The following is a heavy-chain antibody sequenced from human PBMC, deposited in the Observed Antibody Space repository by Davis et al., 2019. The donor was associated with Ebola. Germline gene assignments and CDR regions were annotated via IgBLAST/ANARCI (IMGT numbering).Heavy chain of an antibody. CDR2: TYYTSKWFN. D-gene: IGHD3-16*01. CDR3: VRGWGRSGLDV. J-gene: IGHJ6*02. V-gene: IGHV6-1*01. CDR1: GDSVPSGG. Sequence: PSETLSLTCAISGDSVPSGGWNWIRQSPSRGLEWLGRTYYTSKWFNHYAESVKSRITINPDTSKNQFSLQLDSVTPEDTAVYYCVRGWGRSGLDVWGQGTTVTVSS.